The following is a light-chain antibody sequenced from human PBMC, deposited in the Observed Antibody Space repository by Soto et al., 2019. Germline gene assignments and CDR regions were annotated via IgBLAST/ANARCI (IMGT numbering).Light chain of an antibody. CDR3: EHRSIWPVS. V-gene: IGKV3-11*01. Sequence: LSLSTGKSVDLAGRASQSVGNYLVWYQQKPGQAPRFLIYDASNRATGIPARFSGSGSGTDVTRPMSSLEPEDFAVNYCEHRSIWPVSFDQGTRLEIK. CDR1: QSVGNY. CDR2: DAS. J-gene: IGKJ5*01.